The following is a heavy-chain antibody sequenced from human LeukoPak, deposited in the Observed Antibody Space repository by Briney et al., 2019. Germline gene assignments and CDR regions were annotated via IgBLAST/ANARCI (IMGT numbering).Heavy chain of an antibody. CDR3: ARGSGSYFPFDS. CDR2: VYYSGTT. D-gene: IGHD6-19*01. V-gene: IGHV4-59*01. CDR1: GGSISSNY. Sequence: PSETLSLTCTVSGGSISSNYWNWIRQPPGKGPEWIGYVYYSGTTNYNPSLKSRVTISVDTSKNQFSLKVTSVTVADTAVYYCARGSGSYFPFDSWGQGTLVTVSS. J-gene: IGHJ4*02.